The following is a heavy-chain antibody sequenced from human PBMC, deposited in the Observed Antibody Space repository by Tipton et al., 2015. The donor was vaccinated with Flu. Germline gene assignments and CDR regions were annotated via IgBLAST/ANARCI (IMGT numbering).Heavy chain of an antibody. D-gene: IGHD4-23*01. CDR2: IYHSGST. J-gene: IGHJ4*02. CDR3: ARDRRARTAAGGVD. V-gene: IGHV4-4*02. CDR1: GGSISSSNW. Sequence: GLVKPSGTLSLTCAVSGGSISSSNWWSWVRQPPGKGLEWIGEIYHSGSTNYNPSLKSRVTISVDKSKNQFSLKLSSVTASDTAVYYCARDRRARTAAGGVDWGQGTLVTVSS.